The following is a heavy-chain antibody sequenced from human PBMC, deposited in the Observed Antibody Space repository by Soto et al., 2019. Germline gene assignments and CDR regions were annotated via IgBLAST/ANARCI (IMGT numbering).Heavy chain of an antibody. Sequence: GESLNISCKGSGYSFTSYWISWVRQMPGKGLEWMGRIDPSDSYTNYSPSFQGHVTISADKSISTAYLQWSSLKASDTAMYYCASWTLDSSGYYDDPDAFEIWGQGTMVTVSS. J-gene: IGHJ3*02. V-gene: IGHV5-10-1*01. D-gene: IGHD3-22*01. CDR3: ASWTLDSSGYYDDPDAFEI. CDR2: IDPSDSYT. CDR1: GYSFTSYW.